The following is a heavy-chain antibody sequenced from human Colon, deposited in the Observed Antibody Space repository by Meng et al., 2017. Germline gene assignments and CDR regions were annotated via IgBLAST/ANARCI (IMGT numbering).Heavy chain of an antibody. D-gene: IGHD3-22*01. CDR3: ETTGSRSSGP. CDR1: GFIFIDYY. J-gene: IGHJ4*02. CDR2: IITTYSIA. V-gene: IGHV3-11*01. Sequence: LVCSRRPLAKAVVALLLFCATAGFIFIDYYMACIRRTAGNGLEWLSYIITTYSIAYYADSVKSRLTNSRDNPKNAVYLQSNSLRAYDSAVYYCETTGSRSSGPWGQGTLVTVSS.